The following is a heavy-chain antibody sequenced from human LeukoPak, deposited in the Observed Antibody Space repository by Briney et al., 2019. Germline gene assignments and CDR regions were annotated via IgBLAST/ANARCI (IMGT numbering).Heavy chain of an antibody. J-gene: IGHJ4*02. V-gene: IGHV3-30*02. CDR2: LRYDNSNK. CDR1: GFTFSSYG. D-gene: IGHD4-17*01. CDR3: AKDMTRSKFHGDYTFDY. Sequence: GGSLRLSCAASGFTFSSYGMHWVRQAPGKGLVWVAFLRYDNSNKYYADSVKGRFTISRDNSKNTLYLQMNSLRAEDTAVYYCAKDMTRSKFHGDYTFDYWGQGTLVTVSS.